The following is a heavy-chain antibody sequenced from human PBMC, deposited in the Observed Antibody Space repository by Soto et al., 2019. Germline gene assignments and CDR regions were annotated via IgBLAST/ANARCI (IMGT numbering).Heavy chain of an antibody. D-gene: IGHD6-13*01. CDR2: INSDGSST. V-gene: IGHV3-74*01. CDR1: GFTFSSYW. J-gene: IGHJ6*02. Sequence: GGSLRLSCAASGFTFSSYWMHWVRQAPGKGLVWVSRINSDGSSTSYADSVKGRFTISRDNAKNTLYLQMNSLRAEGTAVYYCARGSIAAAGTTLDYYYYGMDVWGQGTTVTVSS. CDR3: ARGSIAAAGTTLDYYYYGMDV.